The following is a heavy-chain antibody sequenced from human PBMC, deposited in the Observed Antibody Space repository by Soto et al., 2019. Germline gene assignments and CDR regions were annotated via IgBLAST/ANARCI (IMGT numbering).Heavy chain of an antibody. CDR1: GYTFRNYG. J-gene: IGHJ4*02. Sequence: QVQLVQSGAEVKKPGASAKVSCKASGYTFRNYGINWMRPVPGQGLEWMGWISAYNGKINYAQRFQGRVSLTTDTSTNTAYMELTSLRSDDTAVYYCARASGGGVGTTSYWGQGTLITVSS. CDR2: ISAYNGKI. D-gene: IGHD1-26*01. V-gene: IGHV1-18*01. CDR3: ARASGGGVGTTSY.